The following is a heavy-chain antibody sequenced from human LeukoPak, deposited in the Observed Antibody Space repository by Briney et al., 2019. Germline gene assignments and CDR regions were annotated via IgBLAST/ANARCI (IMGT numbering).Heavy chain of an antibody. CDR2: IYYSGST. CDR3: ARDSGAAGTDY. Sequence: SETLSLTCTVSGGSINSYYWSWIRQPRGEGVEGIGYIYYSGSTNYNPSLKSRVNISVDTCKDQFALKMSSVTAADTAVYYCARDSGAAGTDYWGQGTLVTVSS. CDR1: GGSINSYY. J-gene: IGHJ4*02. D-gene: IGHD6-13*01. V-gene: IGHV4-59*13.